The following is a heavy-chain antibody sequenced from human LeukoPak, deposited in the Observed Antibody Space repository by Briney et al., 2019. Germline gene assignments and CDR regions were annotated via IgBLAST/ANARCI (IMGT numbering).Heavy chain of an antibody. J-gene: IGHJ6*02. CDR1: GFTFSSYA. CDR3: AREQVVVGRGYYGMDV. CDR2: MYSGGST. D-gene: IGHD2-2*01. V-gene: IGHV3-66*01. Sequence: GRSLRLSCAAAGFTFSSYAMHWVRQAPGKGLEWVSVMYSGGSTFYGDSVKGRFTISRDNSMNTLYLQMNSLRVDDTAVYYCAREQVVVGRGYYGMDVWGQGTTVTVSS.